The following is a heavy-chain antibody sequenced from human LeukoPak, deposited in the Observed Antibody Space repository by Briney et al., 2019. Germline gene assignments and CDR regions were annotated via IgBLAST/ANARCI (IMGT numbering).Heavy chain of an antibody. CDR1: GYSFTAQY. CDR3: ASYPRSVDTPPFDY. CDR2: INPNNGDT. J-gene: IGHJ4*02. D-gene: IGHD3-16*02. V-gene: IGHV1-2*02. Sequence: GASVKVSCKASGYSFTAQYMHWLRQAPGQGLEWMGWINPNNGDTKYAQSFLGRVTMTRDTSTTTAYMELSSLRSDDTAVYFCASYPRSVDTPPFDYWGQGTLVTVSS.